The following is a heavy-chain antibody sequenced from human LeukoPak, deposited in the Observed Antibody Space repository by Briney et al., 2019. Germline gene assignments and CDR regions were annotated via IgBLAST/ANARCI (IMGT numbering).Heavy chain of an antibody. CDR1: GYTFTGYY. V-gene: IGHV1-2*02. D-gene: IGHD5-24*01. J-gene: IGHJ4*02. CDR2: INPNTGDT. CDR3: ARGMATIITDY. Sequence: ASVRVSCKASGYTFTGYYMHWVRQAPGQGLEWMGWINPNTGDTNYAQKFQGRVTMTRDTSISTAYMELSRLRSDDTAVYYCARGMATIITDYWGQGTLVTVSS.